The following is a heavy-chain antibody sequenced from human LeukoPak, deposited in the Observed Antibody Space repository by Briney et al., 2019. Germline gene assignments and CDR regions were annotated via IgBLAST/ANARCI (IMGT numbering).Heavy chain of an antibody. CDR3: ARDWCSGTSCPTGFDP. Sequence: PSETLSLTCTVSGGSIGSSRYYWGWIRQPPGKGLEWIGSIYYSGSTYYNPSLKGRVTISVDTSKNQFSLKLSSVTAADTAVYYCARDWCSGTSCPTGFDPWGQGTLVTVSS. V-gene: IGHV4-39*07. J-gene: IGHJ5*02. CDR1: GGSIGSSRYY. D-gene: IGHD2-2*01. CDR2: IYYSGST.